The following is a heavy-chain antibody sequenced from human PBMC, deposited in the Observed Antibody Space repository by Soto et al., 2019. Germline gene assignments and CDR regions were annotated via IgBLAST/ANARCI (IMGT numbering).Heavy chain of an antibody. CDR2: INAGNGNT. V-gene: IGHV1-3*01. CDR1: GYAFTSYA. J-gene: IGHJ6*02. CDR3: ARDLGSSPYYYHYGMDV. Sequence: GDSVKGSFKASGYAFTSYAMHLVRQAPGQSLEWMGWINAGNGNTKYSQKFQGRVTITRDTSASTAYMELSSLRSEDTALYYCARDLGSSPYYYHYGMDVWGQGTTFTVSS. D-gene: IGHD6-6*01.